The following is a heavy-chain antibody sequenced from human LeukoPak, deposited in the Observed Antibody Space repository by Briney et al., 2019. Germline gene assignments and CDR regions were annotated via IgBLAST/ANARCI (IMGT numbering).Heavy chain of an antibody. Sequence: PSETLSLTCTVSIDSIKNYYWNWIRQPPGKGLEWIGYIYHTGNTNYNPSLKSPLSMSIDPSKNQSSMKLNSVTAADTAVYYCARGNYGSGSYYVVDFDYWGRETLVTVSS. CDR2: IYHTGNT. D-gene: IGHD3-10*01. CDR3: ARGNYGSGSYYVVDFDY. CDR1: IDSIKNYY. J-gene: IGHJ4*02. V-gene: IGHV4-59*12.